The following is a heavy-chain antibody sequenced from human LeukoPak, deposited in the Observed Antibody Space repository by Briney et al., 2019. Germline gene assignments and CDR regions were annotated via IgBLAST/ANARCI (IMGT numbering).Heavy chain of an antibody. CDR1: GFTFSGSA. J-gene: IGHJ4*02. V-gene: IGHV3-73*01. Sequence: PGGSLRLSCAASGFTFSGSAMHWVRQASGKGLEWVGRIRSKANSYATAYAASVKGRFTISRDDSKNTAYQQMNSLKTEDTAVYYCTRHYYDSSGYYSFDYWGQGTLVTVSS. CDR2: IRSKANSYAT. CDR3: TRHYYDSSGYYSFDY. D-gene: IGHD3-22*01.